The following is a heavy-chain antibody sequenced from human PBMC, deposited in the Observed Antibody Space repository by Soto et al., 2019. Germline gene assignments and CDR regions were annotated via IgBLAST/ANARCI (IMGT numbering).Heavy chain of an antibody. J-gene: IGHJ6*02. CDR1: CGKSISIICC. CDR3: ARGNYTEYYYYYGMDV. V-gene: IGHV4-39*07. Sequence: SQPMLVTCTVSCGKSISIICCWGMNRKPPGKGLEWIGRINHSGSTNYNPSLKSRVTISVDTSKNQFSLKLSSVTAADTAVYYCARGNYTEYYYYYGMDVWGQGTTVTVSS. D-gene: IGHD3-3*01. CDR2: INHSGST.